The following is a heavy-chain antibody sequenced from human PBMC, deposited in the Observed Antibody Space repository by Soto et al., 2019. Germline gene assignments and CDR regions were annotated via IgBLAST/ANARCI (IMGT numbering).Heavy chain of an antibody. CDR1: GGSISSYY. CDR3: ARVWGGAFDI. D-gene: IGHD3-10*01. V-gene: IGHV4-59*01. J-gene: IGHJ3*02. Sequence: SETLSLTCTVSGGSISSYYWSWIRQPPGKGLEWIGYIYYSGSTNYNPSLKSRVTISVDTSKNQFSLKLSSVTAADTAVYYCARVWGGAFDIWGQGPMVTVSS. CDR2: IYYSGST.